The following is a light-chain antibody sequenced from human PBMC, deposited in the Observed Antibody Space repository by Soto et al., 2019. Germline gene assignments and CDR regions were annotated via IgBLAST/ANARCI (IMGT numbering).Light chain of an antibody. CDR1: QGIRTY. V-gene: IGKV1-9*01. CDR2: AAS. Sequence: DIQLTQSPSFLSASVGDIVTITCRASQGIRTYLAWYQQKPGKAPNLLVYAASTLQSGVPSRFSGSGSGTEFTLTISSLQPEDFASYYCQQLNSYPLTFGGGTKVEI. J-gene: IGKJ4*01. CDR3: QQLNSYPLT.